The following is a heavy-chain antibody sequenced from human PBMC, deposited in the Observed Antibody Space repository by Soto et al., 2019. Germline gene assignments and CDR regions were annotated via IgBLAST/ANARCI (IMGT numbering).Heavy chain of an antibody. D-gene: IGHD4-17*01. J-gene: IGHJ6*02. Sequence: QVQLVQSGAEVKKPGSSVKVSCKASGGTFSSYAISWVRQAPGQGLEWMGGIIPIFGTANYAQKFQGRVTITADKSTSTAYMELRSLRSEDTAVYYCGFTVTRGRDYYYGMDVWGQGTTVTVSS. CDR3: GFTVTRGRDYYYGMDV. V-gene: IGHV1-69*06. CDR2: IIPIFGTA. CDR1: GGTFSSYA.